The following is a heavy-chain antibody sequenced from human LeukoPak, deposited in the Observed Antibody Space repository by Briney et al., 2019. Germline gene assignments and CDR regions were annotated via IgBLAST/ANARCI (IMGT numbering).Heavy chain of an antibody. Sequence: GGSLRLSCAASGFTFGSSAMSWVRQAPGKGLEWVSAISNNGGYTYYADSVQGRFTISRDNSKSTLCLQMNSLRAEDTAVYYCAKQLGYCSDGSCYFPYWGQGTLVTVSS. J-gene: IGHJ4*02. CDR1: GFTFGSSA. D-gene: IGHD2-15*01. CDR2: ISNNGGYT. CDR3: AKQLGYCSDGSCYFPY. V-gene: IGHV3-23*01.